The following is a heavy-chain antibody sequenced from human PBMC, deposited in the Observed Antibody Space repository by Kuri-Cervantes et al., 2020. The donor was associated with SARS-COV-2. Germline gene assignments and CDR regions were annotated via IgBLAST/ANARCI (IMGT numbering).Heavy chain of an antibody. D-gene: IGHD1-26*01. CDR3: ARHEGSGSFNFDY. CDR2: IYYSGST. V-gene: IGHV4-61*05. CDR1: GGSISSSSYY. J-gene: IGHJ4*02. Sequence: SETLSLTCTVSGGSISSSSYYWSWIRQPPGKGLEWIGYIYYSGSTNYNPSLKSRVTISVDTSKNQFSLKLSSVTAADTAVYYCARHEGSGSFNFDYWGQGTLVTVSS.